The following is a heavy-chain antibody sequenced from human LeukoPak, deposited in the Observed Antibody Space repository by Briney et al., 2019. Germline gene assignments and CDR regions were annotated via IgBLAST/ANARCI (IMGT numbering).Heavy chain of an antibody. J-gene: IGHJ3*02. D-gene: IGHD3-22*01. Sequence: PGGSLRLSCAASGFTVSSNYMSWVRQAPGKGLEWVSVIYSGGSTYYADSVKGRFTISRDNSKNTLYLQMNSLRAEDTAVYYCGAGTMIVVPDAFDIWGQGTMVTVSS. CDR2: IYSGGST. V-gene: IGHV3-53*01. CDR1: GFTVSSNY. CDR3: GAGTMIVVPDAFDI.